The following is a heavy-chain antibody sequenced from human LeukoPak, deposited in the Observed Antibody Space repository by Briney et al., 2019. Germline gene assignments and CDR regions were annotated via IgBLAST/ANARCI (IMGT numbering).Heavy chain of an antibody. Sequence: ASVKVSCKASGYTFTGYYMHWVRQAPGQGLEWMGWTNPNSGGTNYAQKFQGRVTMTRDTSISTAYMELSRLRSDDTAVYYCARDPESIAAAGTGFDPWGQGTLVTVSS. J-gene: IGHJ5*02. V-gene: IGHV1-2*02. CDR1: GYTFTGYY. CDR2: TNPNSGGT. D-gene: IGHD6-13*01. CDR3: ARDPESIAAAGTGFDP.